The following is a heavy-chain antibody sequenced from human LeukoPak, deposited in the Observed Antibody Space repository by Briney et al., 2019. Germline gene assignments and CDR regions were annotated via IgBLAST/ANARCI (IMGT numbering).Heavy chain of an antibody. CDR3: ARRGYWYYYYYYGMDV. J-gene: IGHJ6*02. CDR2: ISGSGGST. CDR1: GFTFSSYA. D-gene: IGHD3-22*01. Sequence: PGGSLRLSCAASGFTFSSYAMSWVRQAPGKGLEWVSAISGSGGSTYYADSVKGRFTISRDNSKNTLYLQMNSLRSEDTAVYYCARRGYWYYYYYYGMDVWGQGTTVTVSS. V-gene: IGHV3-23*01.